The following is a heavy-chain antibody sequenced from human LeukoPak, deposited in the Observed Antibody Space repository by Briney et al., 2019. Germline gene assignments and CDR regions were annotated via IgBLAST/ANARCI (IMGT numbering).Heavy chain of an antibody. J-gene: IGHJ4*02. D-gene: IGHD6-13*01. CDR2: IRYDGSNK. CDR1: GFTFSSYG. CDR3: AKVVPSSSWSLDY. Sequence: PGGSLRLSCEASGFTFSSYGMHWVRQAPGKGLEWVAFIRYDGSNKYYADSVKGRFTISRDNSKNTLYLQMNSLRAEDTAVYYCAKVVPSSSWSLDYWGQGTLVTVSS. V-gene: IGHV3-30*02.